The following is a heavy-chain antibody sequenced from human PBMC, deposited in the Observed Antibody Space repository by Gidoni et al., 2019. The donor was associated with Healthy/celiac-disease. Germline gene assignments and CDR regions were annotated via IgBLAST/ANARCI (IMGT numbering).Heavy chain of an antibody. CDR1: GFTFRGYG. J-gene: IGHJ1*01. Sequence: QVPLVKSGGGVVQPGRSLRLSCAASGFTFRGYGMHWVRQAPGKGLAGVAVIWYDGSNKYYADSVKGRFTISRDNSKNTLYLQMNSLRAEDTAVYYCARDQFAYCGGDCYSHPVFQHWGQGTLVTVSS. V-gene: IGHV3-33*01. CDR3: ARDQFAYCGGDCYSHPVFQH. D-gene: IGHD2-21*02. CDR2: IWYDGSNK.